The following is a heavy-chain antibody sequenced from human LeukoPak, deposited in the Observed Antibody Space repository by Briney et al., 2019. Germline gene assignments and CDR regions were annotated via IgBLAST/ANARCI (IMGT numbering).Heavy chain of an antibody. CDR3: ARDIGYSYGWYYFDY. V-gene: IGHV1-8*03. D-gene: IGHD5-18*01. J-gene: IGHJ4*02. Sequence: ASVKVSCKASGYTFTSYDINWVRQATGQGLEWMGWMNPNSGNTGYAQKFQGRVTITRNTSISTAYMELSRLRSDDTAVYYCARDIGYSYGWYYFDYWGQGTLVTVSS. CDR2: MNPNSGNT. CDR1: GYTFTSYD.